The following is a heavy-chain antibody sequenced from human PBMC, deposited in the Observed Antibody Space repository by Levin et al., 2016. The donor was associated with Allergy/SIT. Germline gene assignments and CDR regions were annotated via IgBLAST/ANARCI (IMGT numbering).Heavy chain of an antibody. V-gene: IGHV3-20*04. CDR2: INWNGGST. J-gene: IGHJ4*02. CDR3: ARDGVKGIAVAGTPFDY. Sequence: GESLKISCAASGFTFDDYGMSWVRQAPGKGLEWVSGINWNGGSTGYADSVKGRFTISRDNAKNSLYLQMNSLRAEDTALYYCARDGVKGIAVAGTPFDYWGQGTLVTVSS. CDR1: GFTFDDYG. D-gene: IGHD6-19*01.